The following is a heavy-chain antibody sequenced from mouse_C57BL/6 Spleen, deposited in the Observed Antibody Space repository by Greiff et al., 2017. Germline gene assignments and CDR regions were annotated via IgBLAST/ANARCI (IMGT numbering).Heavy chain of an antibody. CDR3: TRDSYYGSRWGSMDY. Sequence: VQLKESGAELVRPGASVTLSCKASGYTFTDYEMHWVKQTPVHGLEWIGAIDPETGGTASNQKFKGKAILTADKSSRTAYMELRSLTSEDSAVYYCTRDSYYGSRWGSMDYWGQGTSVTVSS. D-gene: IGHD1-1*01. CDR2: IDPETGGT. CDR1: GYTFTDYE. J-gene: IGHJ4*01. V-gene: IGHV1-15*01.